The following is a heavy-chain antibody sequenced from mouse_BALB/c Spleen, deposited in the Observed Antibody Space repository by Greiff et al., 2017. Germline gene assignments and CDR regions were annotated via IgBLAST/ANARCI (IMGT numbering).Heavy chain of an antibody. J-gene: IGHJ4*01. CDR1: GYTFTSYW. CDR3: ARQLLRLPHAMDY. D-gene: IGHD1-2*01. CDR2: IAPGSGST. V-gene: IGHV1S41*01. Sequence: DLVKPGASVKLSCKASGYTFTSYWINWIKQRPGQGLEWIGRIAPGSGSTYYNEMFKGKATLTVDTSSSPAYIQLSSLSSEDSAVYFCARQLLRLPHAMDYWGQGTSVTVAS.